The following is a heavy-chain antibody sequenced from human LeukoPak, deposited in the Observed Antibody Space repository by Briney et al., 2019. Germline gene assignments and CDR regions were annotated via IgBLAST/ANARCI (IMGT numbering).Heavy chain of an antibody. CDR2: IYTSGST. V-gene: IGHV4-4*07. D-gene: IGHD6-13*01. Sequence: SETLSLTCTVSGHSLSSGYYWSWIRQPAGKGLEWIGRIYTSGSTNYNPSLKSRVTMSVDTSKNQFSLKLSSVTAADTAVYYCARDKYSSSWLPTKYYYYYYMDVWGKGTTVTISS. CDR1: GHSLSSGYY. J-gene: IGHJ6*03. CDR3: ARDKYSSSWLPTKYYYYYYMDV.